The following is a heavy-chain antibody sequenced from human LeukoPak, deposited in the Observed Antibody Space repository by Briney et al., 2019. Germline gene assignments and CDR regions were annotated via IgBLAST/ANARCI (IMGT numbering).Heavy chain of an antibody. CDR3: ASGSYGDYIY. Sequence: ASVKVSCKASGGTFSSYAIIWVRQAPGQGLEWMGRIIPILGIANYAQKFQGRVTMTRNTSISTAYMELSSLRSEDTAVYYCASGSYGDYIYWGQGTLVTVSS. CDR1: GGTFSSYA. J-gene: IGHJ4*02. D-gene: IGHD4-17*01. V-gene: IGHV1-69*04. CDR2: IIPILGIA.